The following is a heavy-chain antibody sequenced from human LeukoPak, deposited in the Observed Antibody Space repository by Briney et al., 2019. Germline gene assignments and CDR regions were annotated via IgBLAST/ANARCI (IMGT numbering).Heavy chain of an antibody. CDR1: GFTFSSYG. CDR3: ARDGGGYCSGGSCYFPAPFDY. Sequence: GGSLRLSCAASGFTFSSYGTHWVRQAPGKGLEWVAVIWYDGSNKYYADSVKGRFTISRDNSKNTLYLQMNSLRAEDTAVYYCARDGGGYCSGGSCYFPAPFDYWGQGTLVTVSS. D-gene: IGHD2-15*01. CDR2: IWYDGSNK. V-gene: IGHV3-33*01. J-gene: IGHJ4*02.